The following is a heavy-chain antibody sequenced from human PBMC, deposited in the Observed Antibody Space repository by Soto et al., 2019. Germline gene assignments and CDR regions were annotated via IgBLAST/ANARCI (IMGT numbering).Heavy chain of an antibody. J-gene: IGHJ4*02. CDR1: GFSLSDHY. V-gene: IGHV3-72*01. Sequence: PGGSLRLSCAVSGFSLSDHYIDWVRQAPGKGLEWVGRSRDKAQGYSTEYAASVKGRFTTSRDDSKSSVLLQMNSLKTEDTAVQYGVRDMYYTASSRHTRCVDYWGRGTLVTV. CDR3: VRDMYYTASSRHTRCVDY. D-gene: IGHD3-3*01. CDR2: SRDKAQGYST.